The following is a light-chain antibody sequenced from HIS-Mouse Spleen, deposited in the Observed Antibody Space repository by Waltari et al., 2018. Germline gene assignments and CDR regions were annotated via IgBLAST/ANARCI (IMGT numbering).Light chain of an antibody. CDR1: ALPKQY. Sequence: SYELTQPPSVSVSPGQTARITCSGDALPKQYAYWYQQKPGQAPVLVIYKDSERRSGIPERFAGVSSGTTVTLTISGVQAEDEADYYCQSADSSGTYSVVFGGGTKLTVL. J-gene: IGLJ2*01. CDR2: KDS. V-gene: IGLV3-25*03. CDR3: QSADSSGTYSVV.